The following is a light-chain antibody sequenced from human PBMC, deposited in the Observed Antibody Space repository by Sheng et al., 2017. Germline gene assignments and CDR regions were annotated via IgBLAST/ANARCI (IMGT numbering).Light chain of an antibody. CDR2: EVS. CDR1: NSDIGAYNY. J-gene: IGLJ3*02. Sequence: QSALTQPASVSGSPGQSITISCTGTNSDIGAYNYVTWYQQHPGKVPKLMIYEVSKRPPGVPDRFSGSKSGNTASLTVSGLQAEDEADYYCGSYAGTNKRVFGGGTKLTVL. V-gene: IGLV2-8*01. CDR3: GSYAGTNKRV.